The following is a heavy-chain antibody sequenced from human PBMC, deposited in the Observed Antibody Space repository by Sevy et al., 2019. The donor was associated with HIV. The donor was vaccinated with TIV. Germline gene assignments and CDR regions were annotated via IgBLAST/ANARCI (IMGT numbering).Heavy chain of an antibody. J-gene: IGHJ6*02. CDR3: ARDRGVPRTRGSYQYGMDV. V-gene: IGHV3-21*06. CDR2: ISSSSNFV. CDR1: GFPFSSYD. Sequence: GGSLRLSCTASGFPFSSYDMNWVRQAPGQGLEWISSISSSSNFVYQADSVKGRFTISRDNAKNALFLQMNSLTVEDTAFYYCARDRGVPRTRGSYQYGMDVWGQGTTVTVSS. D-gene: IGHD3-16*01.